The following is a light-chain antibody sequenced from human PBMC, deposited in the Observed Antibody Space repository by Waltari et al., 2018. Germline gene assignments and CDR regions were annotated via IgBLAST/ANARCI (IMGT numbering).Light chain of an antibody. Sequence: QSALTQHASVSGSPGQSITLSCARTGSDGGDYNYVSWYQQHPGKAPKLMLYEVSIRPSGVSYRFSGSKSGNTASLTISGLQAEDEADYYCSSYTSSSTLGVFGGGTKLTVL. CDR3: SSYTSSSTLGV. V-gene: IGLV2-14*01. CDR2: EVS. CDR1: GSDGGDYNY. J-gene: IGLJ3*02.